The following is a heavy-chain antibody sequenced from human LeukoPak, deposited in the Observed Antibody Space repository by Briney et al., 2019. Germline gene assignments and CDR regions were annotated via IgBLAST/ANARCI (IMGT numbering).Heavy chain of an antibody. V-gene: IGHV4-38-2*02. D-gene: IGHD1-26*01. CDR3: AREQEEVGVFQH. Sequence: SETLSLTCTVSGYSISSGYYWGWIRQPPGKGLEWIGSIYHSGSTYYNPSLKSRVTMSVDTSKNQFSLKLSSVTAADTAVYYCAREQEEVGVFQHWGQGTLVTVSS. CDR1: GYSISSGYY. CDR2: IYHSGST. J-gene: IGHJ1*01.